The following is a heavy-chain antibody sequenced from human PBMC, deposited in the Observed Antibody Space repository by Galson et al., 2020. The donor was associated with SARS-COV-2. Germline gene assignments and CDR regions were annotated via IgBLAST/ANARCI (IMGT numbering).Heavy chain of an antibody. CDR3: AKVAVGVTSYLAY. CDR2: ISSDGRIK. D-gene: IGHD1-26*01. Sequence: GESLKISCAVSGFTFSGHAMHWVRQAPGRGLEWVAVISSDGRIKYYADSVRGRLTISRDNSRNTLSLQIDNVRHDDTALYYCAKVAVGVTSYLAYWGQGPLVTVSS. CDR1: GFTFSGHA. V-gene: IGHV3-30-3*02. J-gene: IGHJ4*02.